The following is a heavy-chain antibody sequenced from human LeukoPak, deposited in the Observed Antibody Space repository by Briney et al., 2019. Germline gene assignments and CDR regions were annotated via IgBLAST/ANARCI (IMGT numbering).Heavy chain of an antibody. V-gene: IGHV4-59*08. Sequence: SESHSLTCTVSGGSISSYYWSWIRQPPGKGLEWIGYIYYSESTNYNPSLKSRVTISVDTSKNQFSLKLSSVTAADTAVYYCARLEDYDDFAFDIWGKGTRV. CDR2: IYYSEST. CDR1: GGSISSYY. J-gene: IGHJ3*02. D-gene: IGHD3-3*01. CDR3: ARLEDYDDFAFDI.